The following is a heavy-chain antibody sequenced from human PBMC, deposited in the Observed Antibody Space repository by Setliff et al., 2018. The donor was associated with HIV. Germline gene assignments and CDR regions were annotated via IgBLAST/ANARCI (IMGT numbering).Heavy chain of an antibody. D-gene: IGHD6-13*01. V-gene: IGHV1-18*01. CDR2: ISSYNGNT. Sequence: ASVKVSCKASGYTFSNYGINWVRQAPGLGLEWMGWISSYNGNTSYAQKFQDRVTLTTDTSTGTAYMEVRRLRSDDTAVYYCAREGVAADDDEWYFFDHWGQGTLVTVSS. CDR1: GYTFSNYG. CDR3: AREGVAADDDEWYFFDH. J-gene: IGHJ4*02.